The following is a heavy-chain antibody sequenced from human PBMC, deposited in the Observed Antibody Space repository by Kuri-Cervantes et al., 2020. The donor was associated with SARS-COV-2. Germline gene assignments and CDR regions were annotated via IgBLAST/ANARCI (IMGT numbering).Heavy chain of an antibody. CDR2: ISSSSDYT. Sequence: GESLKISCAVYGGSFSDYHMTWIRQAPGKGLEWVAYISSSSDYTNYADSVKGRFTISRDNAKNSLYLQMNSLRAEDAAVYYCARDSRVAFYDFWSGYPYYSGLDVWGKRTTVAVSS. J-gene: IGHJ6*04. D-gene: IGHD3-3*01. CDR1: GGSFSDYH. CDR3: ARDSRVAFYDFWSGYPYYSGLDV. V-gene: IGHV3-11*05.